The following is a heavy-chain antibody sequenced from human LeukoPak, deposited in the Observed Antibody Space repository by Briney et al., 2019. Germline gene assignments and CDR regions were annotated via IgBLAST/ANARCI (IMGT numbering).Heavy chain of an antibody. V-gene: IGHV3-7*03. CDR2: IQQDGSEK. Sequence: GGSLRLSCAASGFTFSSYWMSWVRQAPGKGLEWVANIQQDGSEKYYVDSVKGRFTISRDNAKNSLYLQMNSLRAEDTAVYYCAKDPNGDYIGAFDIWGQGTMVTVSS. CDR3: AKDPNGDYIGAFDI. D-gene: IGHD4-17*01. CDR1: GFTFSSYW. J-gene: IGHJ3*02.